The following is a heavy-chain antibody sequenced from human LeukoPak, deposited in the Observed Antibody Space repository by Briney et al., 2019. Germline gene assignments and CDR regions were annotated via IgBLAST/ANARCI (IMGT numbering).Heavy chain of an antibody. D-gene: IGHD3-10*01. CDR2: IYYSGST. CDR3: AGFGELSLDY. V-gene: IGHV4-39*01. Sequence: TSETLSLTCTVSGGSISSSSYYWGWIRQPPGKGLEWIGSIYYSGSTYYNPSLKSRVTISVDTSKNQFSLKLSSVTAADTAVYYCAGFGELSLDYWGQGTLVTVSS. CDR1: GGSISSSSYY. J-gene: IGHJ4*02.